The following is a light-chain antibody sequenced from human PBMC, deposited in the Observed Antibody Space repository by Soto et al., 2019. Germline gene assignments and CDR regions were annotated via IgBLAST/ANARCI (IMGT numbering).Light chain of an antibody. J-gene: IGKJ4*01. Sequence: DIQMTQSPSSLSASVGDRVTITCQASQDITNYLTWYQQKPGKAPKLLIYAASDLETGVPSRFSGSGSGTDFTFTISSLQAEDIATYYCQQYDNLPLTFGGGTKVEIK. V-gene: IGKV1-33*01. CDR1: QDITNY. CDR3: QQYDNLPLT. CDR2: AAS.